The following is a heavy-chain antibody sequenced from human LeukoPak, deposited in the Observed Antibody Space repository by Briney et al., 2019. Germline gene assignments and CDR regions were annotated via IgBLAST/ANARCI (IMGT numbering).Heavy chain of an antibody. V-gene: IGHV1-46*01. D-gene: IGHD3-10*01. CDR3: ARGHGSGSTNWFDP. CDR2: INPSGASA. CDR1: GYSFTSHY. Sequence: ASVKVSCKASGYSFTSHYMHWVRQAPGQGLEWMGIINPSGASAMYAQKFQGRVTMTRDMSTATVYLDLSSLRFDDTAVYYCARGHGSGSTNWFDPWGQGTLVTVSS. J-gene: IGHJ5*02.